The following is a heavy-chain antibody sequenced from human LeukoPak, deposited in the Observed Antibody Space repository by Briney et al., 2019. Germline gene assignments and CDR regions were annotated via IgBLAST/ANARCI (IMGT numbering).Heavy chain of an antibody. V-gene: IGHV3-7*01. J-gene: IGHJ4*02. CDR3: AREMGGGSCFDY. CDR2: MKRDGSGK. D-gene: IGHD2-15*01. CDR1: GFTLSSYW. Sequence: GGSLRLSCAASGFTLSSYWMSWVRQAPGKGLEWVANMKRDGSGKYYVDSVKGRFTISRDNAKNSLYLQMNSLRAEDTAVFYCAREMGGGSCFDYWGQGTLVTVSS.